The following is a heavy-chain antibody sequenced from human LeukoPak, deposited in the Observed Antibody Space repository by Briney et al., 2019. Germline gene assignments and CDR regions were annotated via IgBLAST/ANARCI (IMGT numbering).Heavy chain of an antibody. CDR3: ARVAGTGFYYFDY. CDR1: GGSISSYY. CDR2: IYYSGST. D-gene: IGHD6-13*01. V-gene: IGHV4-59*01. Sequence: SETLSLTCTVSGGSISSYYWSWIRQPPGKGLEGIGYIYYSGSTNYNPSLKSRVTISVDTSKNQFSLKLSSVTAADTAVYYCARVAGTGFYYFDYWGQGTLVTVSS. J-gene: IGHJ4*02.